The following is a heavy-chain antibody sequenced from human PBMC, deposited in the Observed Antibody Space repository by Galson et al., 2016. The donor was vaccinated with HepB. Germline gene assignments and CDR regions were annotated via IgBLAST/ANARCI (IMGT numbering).Heavy chain of an antibody. D-gene: IGHD1-26*01. CDR1: GFTFGSYW. J-gene: IGHJ6*02. V-gene: IGHV3-74*01. CDR2: IDSDGITT. CDR3: ATGGGRRSKYYGMDV. Sequence: LRLSCAASGFTFGSYWMYWVRQAPGKGLVWVSRIDSDGITTAYADSVKGRFTISRDNAKNTLYLQMNSLSAEDTAVYYCATGGGRRSKYYGMDVWGHGTMVTVSS.